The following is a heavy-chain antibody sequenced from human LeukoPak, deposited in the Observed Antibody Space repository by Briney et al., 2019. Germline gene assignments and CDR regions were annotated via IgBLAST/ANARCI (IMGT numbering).Heavy chain of an antibody. V-gene: IGHV1-2*02. D-gene: IGHD2-2*01. J-gene: IGHJ5*02. CDR2: INPNSGGT. Sequence: ASVKVPCKASGYTFTGYYMHWVRQAPGQGLEWMGWINPNSGGTNYAQKFQGRVTMTRDTSISTAYMELSRLRSDDTAVYYCAREGDYCSSTSCYSPFDPWGQGTLVTVSS. CDR3: AREGDYCSSTSCYSPFDP. CDR1: GYTFTGYY.